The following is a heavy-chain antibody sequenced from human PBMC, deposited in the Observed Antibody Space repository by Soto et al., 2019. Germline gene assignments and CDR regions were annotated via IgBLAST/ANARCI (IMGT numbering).Heavy chain of an antibody. V-gene: IGHV4-59*12. D-gene: IGHD5-18*01. Sequence: SGTRSPPGRVSDASIIRYYWGWVRQSTGEGREWIAHIYYTVDASSNSSLKSRVTISLDTSKNQIALRLMSVTAADTAVYYCVGSLMSRAMESFDYWGQGTLVTVSS. CDR2: IYYTVDA. CDR1: DASIIRYY. J-gene: IGHJ4*02. CDR3: VGSLMSRAMESFDY.